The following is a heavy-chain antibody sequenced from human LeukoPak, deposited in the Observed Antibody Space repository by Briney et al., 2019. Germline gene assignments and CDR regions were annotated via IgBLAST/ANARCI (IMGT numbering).Heavy chain of an antibody. J-gene: IGHJ5*02. CDR3: ARPYYGSGSTVNWFDP. CDR2: IIPIFGTA. D-gene: IGHD3-10*01. Sequence: SEKVSCKASGGTFSSYAISWVRQAPGQGLEWMGGIIPIFGTANYAQKFQGRVTITADKSTSTAYMELSSLRSEDTAVYYCARPYYGSGSTVNWFDPWGQGTLVTVSS. CDR1: GGTFSSYA. V-gene: IGHV1-69*06.